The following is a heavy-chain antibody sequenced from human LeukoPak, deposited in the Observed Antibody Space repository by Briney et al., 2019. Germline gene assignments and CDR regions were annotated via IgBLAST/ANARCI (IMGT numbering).Heavy chain of an antibody. V-gene: IGHV3-7*01. D-gene: IGHD6-19*01. CDR2: IKQDGSEK. CDR1: GFTFSSYW. J-gene: IGHJ4*02. CDR3: ARGGYSSGWYVKY. Sequence: GGSLRLSCAASGFTFSSYWMSWVRQAPGKGLEWVANIKQDGSEKYYVDSVKGRFTIPRDNAKNSLYLQMNSLRAEDTAVYYCARGGYSSGWYVKYWGQGTLVTVSS.